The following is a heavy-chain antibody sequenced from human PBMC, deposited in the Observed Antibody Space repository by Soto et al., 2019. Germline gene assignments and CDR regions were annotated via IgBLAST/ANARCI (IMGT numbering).Heavy chain of an antibody. Sequence: QVQLQESGPGLVKPSGTLSLTCAVSGGSISSSNWWSWVRQPPGKGLEWIGEIYHSGSTNYNPSLKSRVTISVDKAKNQFSLKLSSVTAADTAVYYCASIHDYGDYQMNYDYWGQGTLVTVSS. CDR2: IYHSGST. V-gene: IGHV4-4*02. J-gene: IGHJ4*02. D-gene: IGHD4-17*01. CDR1: GGSISSSNW. CDR3: ASIHDYGDYQMNYDY.